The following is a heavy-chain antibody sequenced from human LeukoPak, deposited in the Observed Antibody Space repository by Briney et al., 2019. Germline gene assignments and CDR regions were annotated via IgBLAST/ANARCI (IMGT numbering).Heavy chain of an antibody. V-gene: IGHV3-30-3*01. CDR1: GFTFSSYA. CDR3: ARGDHDDTASTFDI. CDR2: ISYDGSNK. J-gene: IGHJ3*02. D-gene: IGHD3-22*01. Sequence: GGSLRLSCAASGFTFSSYAMHWVRQPPGKGLEWVAVISYDGSNKYYADSVKGRFTISRDNSKNTLYLQMNSLRGEDTAVYYCARGDHDDTASTFDIWGEGTMVTVSS.